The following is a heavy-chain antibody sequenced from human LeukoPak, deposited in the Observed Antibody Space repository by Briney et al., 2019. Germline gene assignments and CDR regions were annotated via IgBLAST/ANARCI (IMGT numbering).Heavy chain of an antibody. V-gene: IGHV1-69*13. Sequence: ASVKVSCKASGGTFSSYAISWVRQAPGQGLEWMGGIIPIFGTANYAQKFQGRVTITADESTSTAYMELSSLRSEDTAVYYCAREVPRCSSTSCYYYYYYYGMDVWGQGTTVTVSS. CDR1: GGTFSSYA. D-gene: IGHD2-2*01. CDR2: IIPIFGTA. CDR3: AREVPRCSSTSCYYYYYYYGMDV. J-gene: IGHJ6*02.